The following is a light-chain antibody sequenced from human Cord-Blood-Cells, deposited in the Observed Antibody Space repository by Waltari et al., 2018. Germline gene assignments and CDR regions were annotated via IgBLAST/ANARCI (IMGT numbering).Light chain of an antibody. V-gene: IGKV3-20*01. Sequence: EIVLTQSPGTLSLSPGARATPSCRASQSVSSSYLAWYQQKPGQAPRLLIYGASSRATGIPDRFSGSGSGTDFTLTISRLEPEDFAVYYCQQYGSSPYTFGQGTKLEIK. CDR3: QQYGSSPYT. J-gene: IGKJ2*01. CDR1: QSVSSSY. CDR2: GAS.